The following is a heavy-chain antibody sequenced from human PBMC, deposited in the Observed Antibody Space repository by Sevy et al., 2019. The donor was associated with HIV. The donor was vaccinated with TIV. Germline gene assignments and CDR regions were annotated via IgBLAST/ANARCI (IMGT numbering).Heavy chain of an antibody. CDR2: ISTTSIIT. V-gene: IGHV3-48*01. Sequence: GGSLRLSCAASGFTFSSYTMNWVRQAPGKGLEWVSYISTTSIITYYADSVRGRFTISGGNAKNSLYLQMNGLRAEDTVVYYCARDASPYCSGGRCYFDAFDFWGQGTMVTVSS. D-gene: IGHD2-15*01. CDR3: ARDASPYCSGGRCYFDAFDF. CDR1: GFTFSSYT. J-gene: IGHJ3*01.